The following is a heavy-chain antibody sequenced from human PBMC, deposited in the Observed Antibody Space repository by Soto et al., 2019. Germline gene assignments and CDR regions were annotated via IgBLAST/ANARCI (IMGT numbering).Heavy chain of an antibody. Sequence: SETLSLTCTVSGGSISSYYWSWIRQPPGKGLEWIGYVHDSWGSHYNPSLKSRVAISLDTSKSQFSLKLSSVTAADTAVYYCARRYSSAFDIWGQGTMVTVSS. D-gene: IGHD6-13*01. V-gene: IGHV4-59*08. CDR2: VHDSWGS. CDR3: ARRYSSAFDI. J-gene: IGHJ3*02. CDR1: GGSISSYY.